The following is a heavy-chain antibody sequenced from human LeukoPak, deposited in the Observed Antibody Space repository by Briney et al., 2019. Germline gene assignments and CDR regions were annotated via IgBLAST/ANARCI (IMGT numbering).Heavy chain of an antibody. CDR2: ISGSGGST. D-gene: IGHD2-15*01. Sequence: GSLRLSCAASGFTFSSYAMSWVRQAPGKGLEWVSAISGSGGSTYYADSVKGRFTISRDNSKSTLYLQMNSLRAEDTAVYYCAKDRLQYCSGGSCYSGWFDPWGQGTLVTVSS. CDR3: AKDRLQYCSGGSCYSGWFDP. CDR1: GFTFSSYA. J-gene: IGHJ5*02. V-gene: IGHV3-23*01.